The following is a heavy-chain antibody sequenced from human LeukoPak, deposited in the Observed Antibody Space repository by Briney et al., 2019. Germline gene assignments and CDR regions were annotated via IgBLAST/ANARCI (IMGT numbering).Heavy chain of an antibody. CDR2: IYYSGST. V-gene: IGHV4-39*02. Sequence: PSETLSLTCTVSGGSISSSSYYWGWIRQPPGTGLEWIGSIYYSGSTYYNPSLKSRVTISVDTSKNQFSLKLSSVTAADTAVYYCARDRITMVRGVIITQAYYGMDVWGQGTTVTVSS. CDR3: ARDRITMVRGVIITQAYYGMDV. CDR1: GGSISSSSYY. D-gene: IGHD3-10*01. J-gene: IGHJ6*02.